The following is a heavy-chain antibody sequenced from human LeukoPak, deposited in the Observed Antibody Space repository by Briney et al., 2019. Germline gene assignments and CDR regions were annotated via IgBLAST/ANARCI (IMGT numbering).Heavy chain of an antibody. V-gene: IGHV4-38-2*02. CDR2: IYHSGST. D-gene: IGHD6-13*01. Sequence: SETLSLTCTVSGYSISSGYYWGWIRQPPGKGLEWIGSIYHSGSTYYNPSLKSRVTMSVDTSKNQFSLKLSSVTAADTAVYYCARDSARAYSSSWYQFDYWGQGTLVTVSS. J-gene: IGHJ4*02. CDR3: ARDSARAYSSSWYQFDY. CDR1: GYSISSGYY.